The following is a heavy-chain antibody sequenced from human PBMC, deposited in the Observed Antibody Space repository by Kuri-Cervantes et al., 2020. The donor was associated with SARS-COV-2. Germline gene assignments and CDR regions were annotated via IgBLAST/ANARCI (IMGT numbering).Heavy chain of an antibody. V-gene: IGHV4-61*02. CDR2: VYTTGVT. CDR3: ARRGGATYYFDY. D-gene: IGHD1-26*01. J-gene: IGHJ4*02. Sequence: SETLSLTCTVTGGSISSGRFYWSWIRQPAGRGLEWIGRVYTTGVTDYNPSFSGRVTISADTSRNQFSLELRSVTAADTAVYYCARRGGATYYFDYWGQGTLVTVSS. CDR1: GGSISSGRFY.